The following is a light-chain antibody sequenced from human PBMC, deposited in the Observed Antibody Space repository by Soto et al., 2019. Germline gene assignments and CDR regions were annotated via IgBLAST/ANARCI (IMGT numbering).Light chain of an antibody. CDR2: DAS. CDR1: QTISTY. J-gene: IGKJ2*01. V-gene: IGKV1-39*01. CDR3: QQSDSTPYT. Sequence: EIQMTQSPSTLSASAGDRATITCRASQTISTYLTWYQQKPGKAPRLLIYDASSLLSGVPARFSGSGSGTDFTLTIASLQPEDFSTYYCQQSDSTPYTFGQGTKVDIK.